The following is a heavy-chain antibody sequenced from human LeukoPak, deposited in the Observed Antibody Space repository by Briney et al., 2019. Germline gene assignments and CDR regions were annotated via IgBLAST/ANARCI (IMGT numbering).Heavy chain of an antibody. CDR1: GFTVSSNY. CDR3: SLQSAVAGTTDDY. CDR2: IYSGGST. Sequence: GGSLRLSCAASGFTVSSNYMSWVRRAPGKGLEWVSVIYSGGSTYYADSVKGRFTISRDNSKNTLYLQMNSLRAEDTAVYYCSLQSAVAGTTDDYWGQGTLVTVSS. J-gene: IGHJ4*02. V-gene: IGHV3-53*01. D-gene: IGHD6-19*01.